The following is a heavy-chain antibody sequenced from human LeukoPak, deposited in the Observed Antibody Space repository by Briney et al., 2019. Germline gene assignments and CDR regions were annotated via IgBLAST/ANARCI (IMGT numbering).Heavy chain of an antibody. CDR3: ARVSDYYDSSGYSNWFDP. J-gene: IGHJ5*02. CDR1: GYTFTDFP. D-gene: IGHD3-22*01. V-gene: IGHV1-69*13. Sequence: ASVKVSCKASGYTFTDFPINWVRQAPGQGLEWMGGIIPIFGTANYAQKFQGRVTITADESTSTAYMELSSLRSEDTAVYYCARVSDYYDSSGYSNWFDPWGQGTLVTVSS. CDR2: IIPIFGTA.